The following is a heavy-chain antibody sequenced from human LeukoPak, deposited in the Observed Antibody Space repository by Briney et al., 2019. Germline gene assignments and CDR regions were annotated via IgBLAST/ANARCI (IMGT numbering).Heavy chain of an antibody. CDR2: ISAYNGNT. CDR3: ARVSDRSAYYLDY. Sequence: ASVKVSCKASGYTFTGYHMHWVRQAPGQGLEWMGWISAYNGNTNYAQKLQGRVTMTTDTSTSTAYMELRSLRSDDTAAYYCARVSDRSAYYLDYWGQGTLVTVSS. J-gene: IGHJ4*02. D-gene: IGHD3-22*01. CDR1: GYTFTGYH. V-gene: IGHV1-18*04.